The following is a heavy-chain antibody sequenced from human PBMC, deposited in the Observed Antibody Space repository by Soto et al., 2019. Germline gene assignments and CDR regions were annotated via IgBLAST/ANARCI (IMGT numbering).Heavy chain of an antibody. V-gene: IGHV4-59*01. CDR1: GGSISSYY. D-gene: IGHD3-22*01. CDR2: IYYSGST. CDR3: ARAYYYDSSGYYYDAFDI. Sequence: QVQLQESGPGLVKPSETLSLTCTVSGGSISSYYWSWIRQPPGKGLEWIGYIYYSGSTNYNPSLKRRVTISVDTSKTQFSLKLSSVTAADTAVYYWARAYYYDSSGYYYDAFDIWGQGTMVTVSS. J-gene: IGHJ3*02.